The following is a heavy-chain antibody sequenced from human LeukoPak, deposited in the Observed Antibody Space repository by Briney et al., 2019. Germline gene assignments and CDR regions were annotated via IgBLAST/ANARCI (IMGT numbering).Heavy chain of an antibody. V-gene: IGHV3-23*01. J-gene: IGHJ4*02. D-gene: IGHD2-15*01. Sequence: GGSLRLSCAACGFTFSSYAMSLVRQAPGKGLEWVSAISGSGGSTYYADSVKGRFTISRDNSRNTLYLQISGLRADDTAVYYCAKDGTPGEYWGQGTRVTVSS. CDR3: AKDGTPGEY. CDR1: GFTFSSYA. CDR2: ISGSGGST.